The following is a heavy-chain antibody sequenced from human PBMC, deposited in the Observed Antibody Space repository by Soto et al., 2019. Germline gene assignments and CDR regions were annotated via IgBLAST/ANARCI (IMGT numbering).Heavy chain of an antibody. CDR3: VRNSDYDFWSGFLY. J-gene: IGHJ4*02. CDR1: GFTFNTFT. D-gene: IGHD3-3*01. V-gene: IGHV3-23*01. CDR2: VSGSGVST. Sequence: ALRLSCAASGFTFNTFTMTWVRQAPGKGLEWVSSVSGSGVSTKYADPVKGRFTISRDNSKNTLYLQLNTLTAEDTAVYYCVRNSDYDFWSGFLYWGQGALVTVSS.